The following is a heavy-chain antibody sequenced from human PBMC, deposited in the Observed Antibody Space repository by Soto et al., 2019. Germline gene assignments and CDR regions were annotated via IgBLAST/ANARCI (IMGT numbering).Heavy chain of an antibody. J-gene: IGHJ6*03. CDR1: GGSICSYY. Sequence: SESLSLTCTVSGGSICSYYWSWIRQPPGKGLEWIGYIYYSGSTNYNPSLKSRVTISVDTSKNQFSLKLSSVTAADTAVYYCARSGRKYDFWSGYSIGYYYYMDVWGKGTTVTVSS. CDR2: IYYSGST. CDR3: ARSGRKYDFWSGYSIGYYYYMDV. V-gene: IGHV4-59*01. D-gene: IGHD3-3*01.